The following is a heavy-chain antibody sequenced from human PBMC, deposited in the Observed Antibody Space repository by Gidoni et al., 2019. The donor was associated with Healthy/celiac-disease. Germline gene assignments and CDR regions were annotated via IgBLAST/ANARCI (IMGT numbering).Heavy chain of an antibody. CDR2: ISSSSSTI. D-gene: IGHD6-13*01. CDR3: ARDLQQQLASDY. Sequence: EVQLVESGGGLVQPGGSLRLSCAASGFTFSSYSMNCVRQAPGKGLELVSYISSSSSTIYYADSVKGRFTISRHNAKNSLYLQMNSLRDEDTAVYYCARDLQQQLASDYWGQGTLVTVSS. J-gene: IGHJ4*02. V-gene: IGHV3-48*02. CDR1: GFTFSSYS.